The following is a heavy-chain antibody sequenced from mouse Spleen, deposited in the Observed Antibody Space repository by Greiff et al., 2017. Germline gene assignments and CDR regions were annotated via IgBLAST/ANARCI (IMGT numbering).Heavy chain of an antibody. J-gene: IGHJ1*03. D-gene: IGHD4-1*01. CDR3: ARRELTGTLYFDV. V-gene: IGHV5-17*01. CDR1: GFTFSDYG. Sequence: EVKLVESGGGLVKPGGSLKLSCAASGFTFSDYGMHWVRQAPEKGLEWVAYISSGSSTIYYADTVKGRFTISRDNAKNTLFLQMTSLRSEDTAMYYCARRELTGTLYFDVWGTGTTVTVSS. CDR2: ISSGSSTI.